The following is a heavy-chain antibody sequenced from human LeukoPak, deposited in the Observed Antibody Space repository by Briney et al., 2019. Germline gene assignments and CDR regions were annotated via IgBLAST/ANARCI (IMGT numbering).Heavy chain of an antibody. CDR3: ARARHNSSFYYYMDV. CDR1: GVTLITHI. CDR2: IIPIFGTA. J-gene: IGHJ6*03. Sequence: GASVKVSCKASGVTLITHIIGWVRQAPGQGLEWMGGIIPIFGTANYAQKFQGRVTITADESTSTAYMELSSLRSEDTAVYYCARARHNSSFYYYMDVWGKGTTVTVSS. V-gene: IGHV1-69*13. D-gene: IGHD6-6*01.